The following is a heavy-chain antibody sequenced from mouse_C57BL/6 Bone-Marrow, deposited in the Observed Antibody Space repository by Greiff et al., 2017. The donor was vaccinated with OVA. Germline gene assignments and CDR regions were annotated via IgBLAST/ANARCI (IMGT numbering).Heavy chain of an antibody. D-gene: IGHD1-1*01. CDR3: AREITTVVGDY. V-gene: IGHV1-9*01. CDR2: ILPGSGST. J-gene: IGHJ2*01. CDR1: GYTFTGYW. Sequence: QVQLQQSGAELMKPGASVKLSCKATGYTFTGYWIEWVKQRPGHGLEWIGEILPGSGSTTYNEKFKGKATFTADTSSNTAYMQLSSLTTEDSAIYYCAREITTVVGDYWGQGTTLTVSS.